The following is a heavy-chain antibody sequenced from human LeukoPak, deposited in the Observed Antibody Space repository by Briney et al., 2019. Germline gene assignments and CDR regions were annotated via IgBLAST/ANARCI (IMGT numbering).Heavy chain of an antibody. D-gene: IGHD2-2*01. Sequence: SETLSLTCAVPGYSISSGYYWGWIRQPPGKGPEWIGSIYHSGSTYYNPSLKSRVTISVDTSKNQFSLKLSSVTAADTAVYYCARHEYCSSTSCYGALDYWGQGTLVTVSS. CDR1: GYSISSGYY. V-gene: IGHV4-38-2*01. CDR3: ARHEYCSSTSCYGALDY. J-gene: IGHJ4*02. CDR2: IYHSGST.